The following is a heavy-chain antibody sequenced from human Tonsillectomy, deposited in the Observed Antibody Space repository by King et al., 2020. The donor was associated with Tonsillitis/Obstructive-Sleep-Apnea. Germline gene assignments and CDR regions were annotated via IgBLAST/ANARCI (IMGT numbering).Heavy chain of an antibody. D-gene: IGHD3-22*01. Sequence: VQLVESGGGVVQPGRSLRLSCAASGFSFSSYGMHWVRQAPGKGLEWVAVIWYDGSNKYYGDSVKGRFTISRDNSENTLYLQINSLRVEDTAVYYCARDAVRRHDVFDVWGQGTMVTVSS. J-gene: IGHJ3*01. CDR1: GFSFSSYG. CDR2: IWYDGSNK. CDR3: ARDAVRRHDVFDV. V-gene: IGHV3-33*01.